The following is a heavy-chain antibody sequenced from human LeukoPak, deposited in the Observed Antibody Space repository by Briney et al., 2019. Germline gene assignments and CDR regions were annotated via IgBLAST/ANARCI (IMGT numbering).Heavy chain of an antibody. J-gene: IGHJ6*02. D-gene: IGHD2-15*01. CDR3: TRDVLLGYCSGGSCYNYYYGMDV. CDR2: IRSKAYGGTT. CDR1: GFTFGDYA. Sequence: GGSLRLSCTASGFTFGDYAMSWFRQAPGKGLEWVGFIRSKAYGGTTEYAASVKGRFTISRDDSKSIAYLQMNSLKTEDTAVYYCTRDVLLGYCSGGSCYNYYYGMDVWGQGTTVTVSS. V-gene: IGHV3-49*03.